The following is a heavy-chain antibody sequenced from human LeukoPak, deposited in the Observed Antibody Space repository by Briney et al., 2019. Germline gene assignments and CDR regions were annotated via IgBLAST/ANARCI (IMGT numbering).Heavy chain of an antibody. Sequence: GGSLRLSCAASGFTFSNYAMTWVRQAPGKGLEWVSAISGSGGSTFYADSVKGRFTISRDNSKNTLYLQMNSLRAEDTAVYYCAKGPVVPAATYCFDYWGQGTLVTVPS. CDR2: ISGSGGST. D-gene: IGHD2-2*01. CDR1: GFTFSNYA. J-gene: IGHJ4*02. V-gene: IGHV3-23*01. CDR3: AKGPVVPAATYCFDY.